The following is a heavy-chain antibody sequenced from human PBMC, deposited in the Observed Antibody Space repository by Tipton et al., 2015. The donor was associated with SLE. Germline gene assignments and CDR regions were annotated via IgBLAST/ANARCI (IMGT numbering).Heavy chain of an antibody. Sequence: LRLSCTVSGGSISSGSYYWSWIRQPPGKGLEWIGEINHSGGTNYNPSLKSRVNISVDKSKNQFSLKLRSVTAADTAVYYCVAGSSGGAFDIWGQGTMVTVSS. V-gene: IGHV4-61*01. CDR1: GGSISSGSYY. CDR2: INHSGGT. D-gene: IGHD6-13*01. J-gene: IGHJ3*02. CDR3: VAGSSGGAFDI.